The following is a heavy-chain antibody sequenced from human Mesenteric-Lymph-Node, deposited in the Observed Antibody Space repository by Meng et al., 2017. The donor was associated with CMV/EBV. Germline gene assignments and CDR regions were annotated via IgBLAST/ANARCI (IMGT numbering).Heavy chain of an antibody. J-gene: IGHJ4*02. V-gene: IGHV3-23*01. CDR2: ITGDGGST. D-gene: IGHD4-17*01. Sequence: ASGFTFSSYAMNWVRQAPGKGLEWVSSITGDGGSTYYADSVKGRFTISRDNSKNTLYLHVNSLRAEDTAVYYCAKGLMSTVTFFDYWGQGTLVTVSS. CDR1: GFTFSSYA. CDR3: AKGLMSTVTFFDY.